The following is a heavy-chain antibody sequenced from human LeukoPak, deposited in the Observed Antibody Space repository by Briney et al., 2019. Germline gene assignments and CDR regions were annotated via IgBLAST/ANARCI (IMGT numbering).Heavy chain of an antibody. D-gene: IGHD3-10*01. CDR3: AKNYGSGSPGRRTIDY. V-gene: IGHV3-53*01. CDR1: GFTVSSNY. Sequence: GGSLRLSCAASGFTVSSNYMSWVRQAPGKGLEWVSVIYSGGSTYYEDSVKARFTIPRENSKNTLYLQMMSLRPDDTAVYYCAKNYGSGSPGRRTIDYWGQGTLGTVSS. CDR2: IYSGGST. J-gene: IGHJ4*02.